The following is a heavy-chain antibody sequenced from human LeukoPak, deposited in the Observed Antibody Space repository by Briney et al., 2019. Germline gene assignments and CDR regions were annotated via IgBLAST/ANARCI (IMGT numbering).Heavy chain of an antibody. CDR2: IIPIFGTA. V-gene: IGHV1-69*01. CDR3: ATGRGLYSSSWYGNWFDP. CDR1: GGTFSIYA. D-gene: IGHD6-13*01. Sequence: AASVKVSCKASGGTFSIYAISWVRQAPGQGLEWMGGIIPIFGTANYAQKFQGRVTITADESTSTAYMELSSLRSEDTAVYYCATGRGLYSSSWYGNWFDPWGQGTLVTVSS. J-gene: IGHJ5*02.